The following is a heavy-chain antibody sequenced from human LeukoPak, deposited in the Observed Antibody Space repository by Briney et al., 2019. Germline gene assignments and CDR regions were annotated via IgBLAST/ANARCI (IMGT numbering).Heavy chain of an antibody. CDR2: IRYDGSKK. D-gene: IGHD3-3*01. CDR3: ARSGETERFDY. V-gene: IGHV3-33*01. J-gene: IGHJ4*02. Sequence: GGALRLSCAACGFTFSNYGMHWVRQAPGKGREWVALIRYDGSKKNYAVSVKGRFTISRDNSKNTLHLQMNSLRAEDTAVYYCARSGETERFDYWGQGTLVTVSS. CDR1: GFTFSNYG.